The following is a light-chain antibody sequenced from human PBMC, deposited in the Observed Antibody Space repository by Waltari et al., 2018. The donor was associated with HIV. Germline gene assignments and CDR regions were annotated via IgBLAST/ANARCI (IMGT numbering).Light chain of an antibody. Sequence: QAALTQPASECGSPGQTNTIPGTETSRHVWRYNLSSWYQQHPGKAPKLMIYEVSKRPSGVSNRFSGSKSGNTASLTISGLQAEDEADYYCCSYAGSSTHVFGSGTKVTVL. CDR2: EVS. J-gene: IGLJ1*01. CDR1: SRHVWRYNL. CDR3: CSYAGSSTHV. V-gene: IGLV2-23*02.